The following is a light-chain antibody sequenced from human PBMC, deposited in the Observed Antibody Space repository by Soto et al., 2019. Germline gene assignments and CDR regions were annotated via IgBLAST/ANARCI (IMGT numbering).Light chain of an antibody. V-gene: IGLV2-8*01. J-gene: IGLJ2*01. CDR1: SSDVGGYNY. CDR3: ISYAGSNKPA. Sequence: QSVLTQPPSASGSPGQSVAISCSGTSSDVGGYNYVSWYQQHPGKAPKLMIYDVNKRPSGVPDRFSGSESGNTASLTVSGLQAEDEADYYCISYAGSNKPAFGGGTKLTVL. CDR2: DVN.